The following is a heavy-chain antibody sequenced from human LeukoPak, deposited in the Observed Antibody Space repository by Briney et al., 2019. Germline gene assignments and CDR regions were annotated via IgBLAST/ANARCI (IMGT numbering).Heavy chain of an antibody. J-gene: IGHJ4*02. V-gene: IGHV4-34*01. CDR1: GGSFRGYY. Sequence: SETLSLTCAVYGGSFRGYYWSWIRQPPGKGLEWIGEINHSGSTNYNPSLKSRVTISVDTSKNQFSLKLSSVTAADTAVYYCARAQYDYVWGSYQTRPYYFDYWGQGTLVTVSS. CDR2: INHSGST. CDR3: ARAQYDYVWGSYQTRPYYFDY. D-gene: IGHD3-16*02.